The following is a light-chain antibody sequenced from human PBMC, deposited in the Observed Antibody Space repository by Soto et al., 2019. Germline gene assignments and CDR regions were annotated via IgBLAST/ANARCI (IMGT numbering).Light chain of an antibody. CDR3: ATWDDSLSGWV. Sequence: QSALTQTPSASGTPGQRVAISCSGSSSNIGSNYVHWYQQFPGTAPKLLIYRNNQRPSGVPDRFSGSKSGTSASLAISGLRSEDEADYYCATWDDSLSGWVFGGGTKVTVL. CDR2: RNN. CDR1: SSNIGSNY. V-gene: IGLV1-47*01. J-gene: IGLJ3*02.